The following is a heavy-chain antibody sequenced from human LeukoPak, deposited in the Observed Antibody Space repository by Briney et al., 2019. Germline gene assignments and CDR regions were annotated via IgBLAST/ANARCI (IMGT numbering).Heavy chain of an antibody. D-gene: IGHD4-23*01. J-gene: IGHJ5*02. CDR1: DGSISGYY. CDR2: IYFTGFT. V-gene: IGHV4-59*01. CDR3: ARDAYGGNSWGWFDP. Sequence: SETLSLTCTVSDGSISGYYWSWIRQSPGKGLECIGYIYFTGFTHYNPSLKSRVTMSVDMSKYQFSLNLNSVTAADTAVYYCARDAYGGNSWGWFDPWGQGTLVTVSA.